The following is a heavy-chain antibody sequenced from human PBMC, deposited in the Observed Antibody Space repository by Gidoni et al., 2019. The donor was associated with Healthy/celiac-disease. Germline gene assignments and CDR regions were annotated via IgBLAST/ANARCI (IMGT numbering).Heavy chain of an antibody. CDR2: IDPSDSYT. Sequence: EVQLVQSGAEVKKHGHSMRHSGKGSGYSFTGYWISGVRQMPWKGLEWMGRIDPSDSYTNYSPSFQGHVTISADKSISTAYLQWSSLKASDTAMYYCARQYGMDVWGKGSTVTVSS. CDR1: GYSFTGYW. V-gene: IGHV5-10-1*03. CDR3: ARQYGMDV. J-gene: IGHJ6*04.